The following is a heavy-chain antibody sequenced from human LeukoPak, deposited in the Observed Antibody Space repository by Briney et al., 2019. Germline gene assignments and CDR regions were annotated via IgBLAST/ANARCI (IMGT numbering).Heavy chain of an antibody. CDR3: AKEYCSGGSCYPDAFDI. D-gene: IGHD2-15*01. V-gene: IGHV3-30*02. J-gene: IGHJ3*02. Sequence: GGSLRLSCAASGFTFSSYWMSWVRQAPGKGLEWVAVIWYDGSNKYYADSVKGRFTISRDNSKNTLYLQMNSLRAEDTAVYYCAKEYCSGGSCYPDAFDIWGQGTMVTVSS. CDR2: IWYDGSNK. CDR1: GFTFSSYW.